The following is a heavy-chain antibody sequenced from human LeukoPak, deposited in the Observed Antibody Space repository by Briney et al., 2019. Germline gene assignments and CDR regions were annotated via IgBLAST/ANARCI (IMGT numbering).Heavy chain of an antibody. V-gene: IGHV3-23*01. CDR1: GFSFSSYA. Sequence: PGGPLRLSCATSGFSFSSYAMSWVRQAPGKGLEWVSAISESGGYTNYAGSVKGRFTISRDNSKNTLYLQMNSLRAEDTAVYYCARGPYYDFWSGHLWGQGTLVTVSS. J-gene: IGHJ4*02. CDR3: ARGPYYDFWSGHL. CDR2: ISESGGYT. D-gene: IGHD3-3*01.